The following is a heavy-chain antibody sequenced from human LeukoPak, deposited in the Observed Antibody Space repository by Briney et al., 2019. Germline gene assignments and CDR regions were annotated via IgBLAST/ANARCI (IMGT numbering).Heavy chain of an antibody. CDR2: IYIGGNT. J-gene: IGHJ4*02. CDR1: GFTACSNS. CDR3: ARRAGEYSHPYDY. V-gene: IGHV3-53*01. D-gene: IGHD4-17*01. Sequence: GGSLSLSCTLSGFTACSNSISWVRQAPGKGREWVSFIYIGGNTHSSDSVKGRFTISRDNPKNTLYLQMNSLIADDTAVYYCARRAGEYSHPYDYRGQGTLVTVSS.